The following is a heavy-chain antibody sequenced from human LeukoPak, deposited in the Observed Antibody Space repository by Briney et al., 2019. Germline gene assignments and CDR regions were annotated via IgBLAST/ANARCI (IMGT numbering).Heavy chain of an antibody. Sequence: ASVKVSCKASGYTFTSYGISWVRQAPGQGLEWMGWISPSGVTDYAQKFQGRVTMTRDTSITTAYMELDSLRSDDTAVYYCARDHYYTSGSPSFDYWGQGTLVTVSS. CDR3: ARDHYYTSGSPSFDY. CDR1: GYTFTSYG. J-gene: IGHJ4*02. V-gene: IGHV1-2*02. CDR2: ISPSGVT. D-gene: IGHD3-10*01.